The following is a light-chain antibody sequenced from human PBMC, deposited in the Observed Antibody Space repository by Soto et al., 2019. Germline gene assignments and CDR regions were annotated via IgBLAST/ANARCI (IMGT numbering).Light chain of an antibody. CDR2: GNN. V-gene: IGLV1-40*01. Sequence: QSVLTQPPSLSGAPGQRVTMSCTGSSSNIGAGYDVHWYQQLPGTAPKLLIYGNNNRPSGVPDRFSGSKSGTSASLAITGLQAEDEADYYCQSSDSSLSGFYVFGTGTKVT. J-gene: IGLJ1*01. CDR3: QSSDSSLSGFYV. CDR1: SSNIGAGYD.